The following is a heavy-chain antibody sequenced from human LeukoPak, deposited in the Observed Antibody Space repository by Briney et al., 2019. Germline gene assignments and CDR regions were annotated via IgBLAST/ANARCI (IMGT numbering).Heavy chain of an antibody. J-gene: IGHJ4*02. CDR2: ISGSGGST. CDR3: AKDLLTNYDILTGYFNY. CDR1: GFTFSGYV. Sequence: GGSLRLSCAASGFTFSGYVISWVRQAPGKGLEWVSAISGSGGSTYYADSVKGRFTISRDNSKNTLYLQMNSLRAEDTAVYYCAKDLLTNYDILTGYFNYWGQGTLVTVSS. V-gene: IGHV3-23*01. D-gene: IGHD3-9*01.